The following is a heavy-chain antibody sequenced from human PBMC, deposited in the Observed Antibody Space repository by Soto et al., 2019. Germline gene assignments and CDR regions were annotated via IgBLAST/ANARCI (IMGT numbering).Heavy chain of an antibody. CDR1: GFTFSSYA. Sequence: QVQLVESGGGVVQPGRSLRLSCAASGFTFSSYAMHWVRQAPGKGLEWVAVISYDGSNKYYADSVKGRFTISRDNSKNTLYLQMNSLRSDDMAVYYCARINCSGGSCFHYFDYWGQGTLVTVSS. D-gene: IGHD2-15*01. V-gene: IGHV3-30-3*01. CDR2: ISYDGSNK. J-gene: IGHJ4*02. CDR3: ARINCSGGSCFHYFDY.